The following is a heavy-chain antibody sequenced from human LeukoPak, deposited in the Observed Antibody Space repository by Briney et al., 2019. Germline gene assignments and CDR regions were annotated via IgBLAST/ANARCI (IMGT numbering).Heavy chain of an antibody. D-gene: IGHD2-15*01. J-gene: IGHJ4*02. CDR3: AKDRGGSTYYPFLSYFFDY. V-gene: IGHV3-30*18. CDR1: GITFSAYG. Sequence: GKSLRLSCAASGITFSAYGIHWVRQPPGKGLEWVAVISYDGNSRNYADSVKGRFTMSRDNSKNTLYLQMNSLRAEDTAVYYCAKDRGGSTYYPFLSYFFDYWGQGTLATVSS. CDR2: ISYDGNSR.